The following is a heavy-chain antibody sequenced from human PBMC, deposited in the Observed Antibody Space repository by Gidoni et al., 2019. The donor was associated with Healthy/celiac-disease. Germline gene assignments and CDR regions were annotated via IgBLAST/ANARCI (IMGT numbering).Heavy chain of an antibody. CDR3: TTETYYYDSSGYYTLDY. D-gene: IGHD3-22*01. J-gene: IGHJ4*02. CDR1: GFPFSNAW. Sequence: EVQLVESGGGLVKPGGSLRLSCAASGFPFSNAWMNWVRQDPGKGLEWVGSSKSKTDGGTTDYAAPVKGRFTISRDDSKNTLYLQMNSLKTEDTAVYYCTTETYYYDSSGYYTLDYWGQGTLVTVSS. V-gene: IGHV3-15*01. CDR2: SKSKTDGGTT.